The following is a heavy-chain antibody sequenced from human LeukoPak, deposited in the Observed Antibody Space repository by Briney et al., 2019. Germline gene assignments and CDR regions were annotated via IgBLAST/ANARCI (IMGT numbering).Heavy chain of an antibody. D-gene: IGHD4/OR15-4a*01. CDR3: ALHGVHYSFDS. Sequence: SETLSLTCTVSGGSINSGSYSWNWIRQPPGQGLEWMGYIYNSARPYYNPSLRGRAIMSIDTAKNQIHLNVASATAADTAVYYCALHGVHYSFDSWGPGALVTVSS. CDR1: GGSINSGSYS. CDR2: IYNSARP. J-gene: IGHJ4*02. V-gene: IGHV4-30-2*01.